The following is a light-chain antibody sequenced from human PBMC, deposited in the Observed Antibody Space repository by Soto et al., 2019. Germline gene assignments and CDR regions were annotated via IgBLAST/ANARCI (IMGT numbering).Light chain of an antibody. CDR1: QSVSTF. CDR2: DAS. Sequence: PGERAILSCRASQSVSTFFAWYQQKPGQAPRLLTYDASKRATGIPARFSGSGSGTDFTLTISSLEPEDFAVYYCQHRFNWPLTFGGGTTVELK. CDR3: QHRFNWPLT. J-gene: IGKJ4*01. V-gene: IGKV3-11*01.